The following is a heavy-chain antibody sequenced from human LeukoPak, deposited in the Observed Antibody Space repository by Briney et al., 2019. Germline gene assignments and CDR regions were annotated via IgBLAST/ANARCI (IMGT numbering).Heavy chain of an antibody. CDR1: GFTFSSYS. D-gene: IGHD3-10*01. Sequence: GGSLRLSCAASGFTFSSYSMNWVRQAPGKGLEWVSSISSSSSYIYYADSVKGRFTISRDNAKNSLYLQMNSLRAEDTAVYYCARDWNYYGSGSYYKWGQGTLVTVST. CDR3: ARDWNYYGSGSYYK. J-gene: IGHJ4*02. CDR2: ISSSSSYI. V-gene: IGHV3-21*01.